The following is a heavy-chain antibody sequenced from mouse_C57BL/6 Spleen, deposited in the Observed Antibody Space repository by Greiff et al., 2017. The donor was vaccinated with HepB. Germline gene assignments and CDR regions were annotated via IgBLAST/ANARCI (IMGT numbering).Heavy chain of an antibody. J-gene: IGHJ1*03. Sequence: EVQLQESGPELVKPGASVQISCKASGYSFTGYYMNWVKQSPEKSLEWIGEINPSTGGTTYNQKFKAKATLTVDKSSSTAYMQLKSLTSEDTAVYYCARWGGTTVPWYFDVWGTGTTATVTS. D-gene: IGHD1-1*01. CDR1: GYSFTGYY. CDR3: ARWGGTTVPWYFDV. V-gene: IGHV1-42*01. CDR2: INPSTGGT.